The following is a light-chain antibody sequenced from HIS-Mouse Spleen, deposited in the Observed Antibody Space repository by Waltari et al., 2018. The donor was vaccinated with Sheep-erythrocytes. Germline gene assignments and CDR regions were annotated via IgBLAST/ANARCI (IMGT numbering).Light chain of an antibody. V-gene: IGKV1-39*01. CDR2: AAS. CDR3: QQSYSTPQFT. J-gene: IGKJ3*01. Sequence: DIQMTQSPSSLSASVGDRVTITCRASQSISSYLNWYQQKPGKAPKLLIYAASSLQSGVTSSFSGSGSVTDFTLTISSLQPEDFATYYCQQSYSTPQFTFGPGTKVDIK. CDR1: QSISSY.